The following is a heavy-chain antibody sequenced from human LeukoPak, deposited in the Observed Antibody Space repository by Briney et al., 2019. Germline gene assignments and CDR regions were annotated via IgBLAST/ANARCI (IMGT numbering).Heavy chain of an antibody. V-gene: IGHV1-18*01. D-gene: IGHD2-21*01. CDR2: ISAYNGNT. CDR1: GYTFTSYG. CDR3: ARDCGGDCYPTLGNWFDP. Sequence: ASVKVSCKASGYTFTSYGISWVRQAPGQGLEWMGWISAYNGNTNYAQKLQGRVTMTTDTSTSTAYMELRSLRSDDTAVYYCARDCGGDCYPTLGNWFDPWGQGTLVTVSS. J-gene: IGHJ5*02.